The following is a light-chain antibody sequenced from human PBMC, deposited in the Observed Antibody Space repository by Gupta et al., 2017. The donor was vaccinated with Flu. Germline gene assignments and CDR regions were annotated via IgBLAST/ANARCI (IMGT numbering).Light chain of an antibody. CDR3: SSGDNIRRGWV. Sequence: QSVVTQPPSASRTPGQRVTISCTGNSYNIETDYVSWSQHFPNSAPKLIIYQNDLRPSGVPVRFFGSKYGSTASLDILELRAEDEAFYYCSSGDNIRRGWVFGGGIKLAV. CDR1: SYNIETDY. CDR2: QND. V-gene: IGLV1-47*01. J-gene: IGLJ3*02.